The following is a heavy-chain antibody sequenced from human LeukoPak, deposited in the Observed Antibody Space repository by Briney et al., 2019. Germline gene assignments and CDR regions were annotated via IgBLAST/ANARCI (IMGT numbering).Heavy chain of an antibody. J-gene: IGHJ4*02. Sequence: GGSLRLSCAASGFTFSSYAMSWVRQAPGKGLEWVSAISGSGGSTYYADSVKGRFTISRDNSKNTLYLQMNSLRAEDTAVYYCAKDLVEQWLATGGDYWGQGTLVTVSS. V-gene: IGHV3-23*01. D-gene: IGHD6-19*01. CDR2: ISGSGGST. CDR3: AKDLVEQWLATGGDY. CDR1: GFTFSSYA.